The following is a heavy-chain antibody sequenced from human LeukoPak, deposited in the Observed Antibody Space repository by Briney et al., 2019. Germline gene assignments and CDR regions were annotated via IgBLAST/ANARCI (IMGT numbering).Heavy chain of an antibody. Sequence: PGGSLRLSCAASGFTFSDYYMSWIRQAPGKGLEWVSAISGSGGSTYYADSVKGRFTISRDNSKSTVYLQMNSLRAEDTAVYYCAKPPWGLSRSSWYYFDYWGQGTLVTVSS. CDR3: AKPPWGLSRSSWYYFDY. D-gene: IGHD6-13*01. CDR2: ISGSGGST. V-gene: IGHV3-23*01. CDR1: GFTFSDYY. J-gene: IGHJ4*02.